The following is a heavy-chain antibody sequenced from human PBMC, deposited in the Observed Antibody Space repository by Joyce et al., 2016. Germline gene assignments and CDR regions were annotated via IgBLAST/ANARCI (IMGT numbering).Heavy chain of an antibody. J-gene: IGHJ4*02. V-gene: IGHV1-46*01. Sequence: QVQLVQSGAEVKKPGASVRVSCKASGYAFISYYVHGVRQAPGQGLDWMGIINPGGGDTNCAQKFLGRVTWNRDTSTNTVYLDLSSLGSEDTAIYYCARALVPAAAFDFWGQGTLVTVSS. CDR3: ARALVPAAAFDF. CDR1: GYAFISYY. CDR2: INPGGGDT. D-gene: IGHD2-2*01.